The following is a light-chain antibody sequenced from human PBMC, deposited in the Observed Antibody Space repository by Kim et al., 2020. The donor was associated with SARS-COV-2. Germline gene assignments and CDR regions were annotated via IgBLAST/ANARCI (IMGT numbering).Light chain of an antibody. V-gene: IGLV2-8*01. Sequence: QSALTQPPSASGSPGQSVTISCTGTSSDVGGYNYVSWYQQHPGKAPKLMIYEVSKRPSGVPDRFSGSKSGNTASLTVSGLQADDEADYYCRSYAGSDNYVFGTGTKVTVL. J-gene: IGLJ1*01. CDR1: SSDVGGYNY. CDR3: RSYAGSDNYV. CDR2: EVS.